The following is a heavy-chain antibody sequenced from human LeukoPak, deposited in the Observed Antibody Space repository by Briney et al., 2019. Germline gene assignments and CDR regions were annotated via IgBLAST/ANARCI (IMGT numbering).Heavy chain of an antibody. Sequence: GGSLRLSCAASGFTFSSYGMHWVRQAPGKGLEWVAVISYDGSNKYYADSVKGRFTISRDNSKNTLYLQMDSLRVEDTALYHCARDLGMGKYVDYWGQGTPVTVSS. J-gene: IGHJ4*02. CDR3: ARDLGMGKYVDY. D-gene: IGHD5-24*01. CDR1: GFTFSSYG. V-gene: IGHV3-30*03. CDR2: ISYDGSNK.